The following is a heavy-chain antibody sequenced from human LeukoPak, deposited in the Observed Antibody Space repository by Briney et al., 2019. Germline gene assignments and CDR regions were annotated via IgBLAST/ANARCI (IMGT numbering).Heavy chain of an antibody. Sequence: SVKVSCKASGGTFSSYAISWVRQAPGQGLEWMGGIIPIFGTANYAQKFQGRVTITADESTSTAYMELSSLRSEDMAVYYCARDIAVAGTFGYWGQGTLVTVSS. CDR1: GGTFSSYA. D-gene: IGHD6-19*01. J-gene: IGHJ4*02. CDR2: IIPIFGTA. V-gene: IGHV1-69*13. CDR3: ARDIAVAGTFGY.